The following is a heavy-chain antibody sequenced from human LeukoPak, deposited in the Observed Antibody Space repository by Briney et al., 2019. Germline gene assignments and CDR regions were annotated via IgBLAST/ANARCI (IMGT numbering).Heavy chain of an antibody. V-gene: IGHV4-34*01. Sequence: SETLSLTCAVYGGSFSGYYWSWIRQPPGKGLEWIGEINHSGSTNYNPSLKSRVTISVDTSKNQFSLKLSSVIAADTAVYYCARLVHYYYYMDVWGKGTTVTISS. D-gene: IGHD2-8*02. CDR2: INHSGST. J-gene: IGHJ6*03. CDR3: ARLVHYYYYMDV. CDR1: GGSFSGYY.